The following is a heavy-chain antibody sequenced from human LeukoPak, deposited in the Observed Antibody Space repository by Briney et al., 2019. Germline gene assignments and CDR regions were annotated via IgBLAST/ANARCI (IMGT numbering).Heavy chain of an antibody. CDR3: VREVVGAIYFDY. CDR1: GFTFSSYA. D-gene: IGHD1-26*01. Sequence: GGSLRLSCAASGFTFSSYAMHWVRQAPGKGLEWVAVISYDASNKYYADSVKGRFAIPRDNSKNTLYLQMNSLRVEDTAVYYCVREVVGAIYFDYWGQGTLVTVSS. V-gene: IGHV3-30*09. J-gene: IGHJ4*02. CDR2: ISYDASNK.